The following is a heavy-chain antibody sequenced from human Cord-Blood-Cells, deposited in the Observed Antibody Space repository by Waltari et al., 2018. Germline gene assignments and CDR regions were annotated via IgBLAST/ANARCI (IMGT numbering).Heavy chain of an antibody. Sequence: QLQLQESGPGLVKPSETLSLTCTVSGGSISSSSYYWGWIRQPPGKGLEWIGSIYYSGSTCYIPSLKSRVTISVDTSKNQFSLKLSSVTAADTAVYYCARVVRGVILYWYFDLWGRGTLVTVSS. V-gene: IGHV4-39*01. J-gene: IGHJ2*01. CDR1: GGSISSSSYY. D-gene: IGHD3-10*01. CDR2: IYYSGST. CDR3: ARVVRGVILYWYFDL.